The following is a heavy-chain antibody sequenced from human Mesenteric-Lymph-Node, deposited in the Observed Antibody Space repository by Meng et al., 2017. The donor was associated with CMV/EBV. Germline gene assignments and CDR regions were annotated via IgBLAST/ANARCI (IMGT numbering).Heavy chain of an antibody. V-gene: IGHV3-7*04. D-gene: IGHD6-19*01. CDR2: IKQDGSEK. CDR3: ARDLPPTEGC. J-gene: IGHJ4*02. CDR1: GFAFSGHN. Sequence: PSCGESGFAFSGHNMHWVRQAPVKGLEWVANIKQDGSEKYYEDSVKGRFTLSRDNTKNALYLQMNSLRVEDTATYYCARDLPPTEGCWGQGTLVTVSS.